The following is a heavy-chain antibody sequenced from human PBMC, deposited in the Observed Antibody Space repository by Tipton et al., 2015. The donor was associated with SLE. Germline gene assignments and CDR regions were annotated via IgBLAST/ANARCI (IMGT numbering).Heavy chain of an antibody. CDR2: VNNSGTS. CDR1: GGSLSSYY. J-gene: IGHJ1*01. D-gene: IGHD5-12*01. CDR3: ATNGHGETYEFFTEYLRH. Sequence: TLSLTCDVYGGSLSSYYWSWFRQSPGKGLEWIGEVNNSGTSNYNPSLKSRVGISADASKNHFSLKLNSVTAADTAVYYCATNGHGETYEFFTEYLRHWGQGTLVTVSS. V-gene: IGHV4-34*01.